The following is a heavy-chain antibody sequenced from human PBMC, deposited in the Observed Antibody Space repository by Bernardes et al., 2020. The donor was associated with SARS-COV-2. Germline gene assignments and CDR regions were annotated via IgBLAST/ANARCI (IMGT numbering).Heavy chain of an antibody. CDR3: AAGDGSYYSDY. CDR1: RFTFTSSA. J-gene: IGHJ4*02. CDR2: IVVGSGNT. D-gene: IGHD1-26*01. Sequence: SVKVSCKASRFTFTSSAVQWVRQARGQRLEWIGWIVVGSGNTNYAQKFQERVTITRDMSTSTAYMELSSLRSEDTAVYYCAAGDGSYYSDYWGQGTLLTVSS. V-gene: IGHV1-58*01.